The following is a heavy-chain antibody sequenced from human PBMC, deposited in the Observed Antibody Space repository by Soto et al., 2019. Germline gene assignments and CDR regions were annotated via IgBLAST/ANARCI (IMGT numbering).Heavy chain of an antibody. V-gene: IGHV6-1*01. CDR2: TYYRSKWYN. Sequence: SQTLSLTCAISGDSVSSNSAAWNWIRQSPSRGLEWLGRTYYRSKWYNDYAVSVKSRITINPDTSKNQFSLQLNSVTPEDTAVYYCARDARRVGATNNYYYGMDVWGQGTTVTVSS. D-gene: IGHD1-26*01. CDR1: GDSVSSNSAA. J-gene: IGHJ6*02. CDR3: ARDARRVGATNNYYYGMDV.